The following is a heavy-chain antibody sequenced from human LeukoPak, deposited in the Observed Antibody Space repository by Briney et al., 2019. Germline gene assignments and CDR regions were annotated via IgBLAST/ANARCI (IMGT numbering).Heavy chain of an antibody. CDR3: AKASWVSSADAVL. V-gene: IGHV3-23*01. Sequence: GGSLRLSCAASGFIFSDYAMSWVREAPARGLEWGSSLRGNGDTFYADSVKGRFTLSRDDSRNTVYLHLNNLRVEDTAVYYCAKASWVSSADAVLWGQGTVVTVSS. D-gene: IGHD3-16*01. CDR2: LRGNGDT. J-gene: IGHJ4*02. CDR1: GFIFSDYA.